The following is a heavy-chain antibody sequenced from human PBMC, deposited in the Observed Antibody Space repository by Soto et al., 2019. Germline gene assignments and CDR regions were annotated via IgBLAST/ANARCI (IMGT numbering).Heavy chain of an antibody. V-gene: IGHV4-39*01. D-gene: IGHD6-13*01. CDR2: FYSGST. CDR3: ANKRGIAVGGSFDH. CDR1: CASISSRSSY. Sequence: QVQLQESGPGLVKPSETLSLTCIVSCASISSRSSYWGWIRQPPGKVLEWVGTFYSGSTYNNPSLKSRVTISVDTSKNQFSLKLSSVAAEDTAIYYCANKRGIAVGGSFDHWGQGTLVTVSS. J-gene: IGHJ5*02.